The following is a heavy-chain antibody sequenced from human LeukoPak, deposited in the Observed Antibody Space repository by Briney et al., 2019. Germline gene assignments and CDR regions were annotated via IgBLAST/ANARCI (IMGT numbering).Heavy chain of an antibody. CDR2: FCSSSSYT. Sequence: PGGSLRLSCAASGFTLRDYYMRWIRQAPGKGLEWVSYFCSSSSYTNYADSVNGRFTISRDNAKNSLYLQMNSLRAEDTAVYYCARVHYDILTGYSPHFDYWGQGTLVTVSS. CDR1: GFTLRDYY. D-gene: IGHD3-9*01. CDR3: ARVHYDILTGYSPHFDY. J-gene: IGHJ4*02. V-gene: IGHV3-11*05.